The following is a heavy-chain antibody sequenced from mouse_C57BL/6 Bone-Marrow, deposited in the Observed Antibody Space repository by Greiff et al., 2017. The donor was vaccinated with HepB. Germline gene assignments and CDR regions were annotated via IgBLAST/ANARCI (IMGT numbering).Heavy chain of an antibody. CDR2: IDPSDSET. CDR1: GYTFTSYW. Sequence: VQLQQPGAELVRPGSSVKLSCKASGYTFTSYWMHWVKQRPIKGLEWIGNIDPSDSETHYNQKFKDKATLTVDKSSSTAYMQLSSLTSEDSAVYYCAREGITTVVGGYFDVWGTGTTVTVSS. V-gene: IGHV1-52*01. D-gene: IGHD1-1*01. CDR3: AREGITTVVGGYFDV. J-gene: IGHJ1*03.